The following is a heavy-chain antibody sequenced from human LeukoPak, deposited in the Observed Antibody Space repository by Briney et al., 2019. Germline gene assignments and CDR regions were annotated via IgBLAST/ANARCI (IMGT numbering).Heavy chain of an antibody. CDR1: GGSISSYY. CDR3: ARVTSSGWSLDY. CDR2: IYYSGST. V-gene: IGHV4-59*08. Sequence: SETLSLTCTVSGGSISSYYWSWIRQPPGKGLEWIGYIYYSGSTNYNPSLKSRVTISVDTSKNQFSLKLSSVTAADTAVYYCARVTSSGWSLDYWGQGTLVIVSS. D-gene: IGHD6-19*01. J-gene: IGHJ4*02.